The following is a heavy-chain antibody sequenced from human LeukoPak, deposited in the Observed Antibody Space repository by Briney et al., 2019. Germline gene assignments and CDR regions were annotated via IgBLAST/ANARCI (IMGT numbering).Heavy chain of an antibody. Sequence: ASVKVSCKASGYTFSGYYIHWVRQAPGQGLEWMGWINPNTGGTKYAQRFQGRVTMTRDTSISTAYMELSSLKSDDTAVYYCARVGTLNYYYYMDVWGKGTTVTVSS. CDR1: GYTFSGYY. CDR3: ARVGTLNYYYYMDV. D-gene: IGHD1-14*01. V-gene: IGHV1-2*02. CDR2: INPNTGGT. J-gene: IGHJ6*03.